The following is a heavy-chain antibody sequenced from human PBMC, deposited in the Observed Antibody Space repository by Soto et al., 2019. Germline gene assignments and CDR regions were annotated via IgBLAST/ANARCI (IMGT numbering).Heavy chain of an antibody. Sequence: PSETLSLTCTVSGGSISSSSYYWGWIRQPPGKGLEWIGSIYYSGSTYYNPSLKSRVTISVDTSKNQFSLKLSSVTAADTAVYYCAKIYYNSVFDYWGRGALVTVSS. CDR2: IYYSGST. J-gene: IGHJ4*02. D-gene: IGHD3-22*01. CDR1: GGSISSSSYY. CDR3: AKIYYNSVFDY. V-gene: IGHV4-39*01.